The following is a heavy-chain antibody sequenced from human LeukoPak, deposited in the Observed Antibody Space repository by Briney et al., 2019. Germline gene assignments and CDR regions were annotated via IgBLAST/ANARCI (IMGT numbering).Heavy chain of an antibody. D-gene: IGHD3-10*01. J-gene: IGHJ5*02. V-gene: IGHV4-39*07. CDR2: IYDSGST. CDR3: ARGDGSGRGRWFDP. Sequence: SETLSLTCTVSGGSIRSSYYYWGWIRQPPGKGLEWIGSIYDSGSTNYNPSLKSRVTISVDRSKNQFSLNLNSVTAADTALYYCARGDGSGRGRWFDPWGQGTLITVSS. CDR1: GGSIRSSYYY.